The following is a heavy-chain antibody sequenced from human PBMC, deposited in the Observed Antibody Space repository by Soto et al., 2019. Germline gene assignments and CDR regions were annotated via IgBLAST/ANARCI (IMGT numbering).Heavy chain of an antibody. Sequence: SETLSLTCTVSGGSISIYYWSWIRQPPGKGLEWIGYIYYSGSTNYNPSLKSRVTISVDTSKNQFSLKLSSVTAADTAVYYCARQNYGSGSYYKGTPDYYYYGMDVWGQGTTVT. D-gene: IGHD3-10*01. V-gene: IGHV4-59*08. J-gene: IGHJ6*02. CDR1: GGSISIYY. CDR2: IYYSGST. CDR3: ARQNYGSGSYYKGTPDYYYYGMDV.